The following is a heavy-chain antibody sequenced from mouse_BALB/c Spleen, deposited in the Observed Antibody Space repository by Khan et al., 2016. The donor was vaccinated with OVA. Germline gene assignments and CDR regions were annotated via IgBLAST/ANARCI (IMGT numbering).Heavy chain of an antibody. CDR2: ISYSGST. Sequence: ELVESGPGLVKPSQSLSLTCTVTGYSITSDYAWNWIRQFPGNKLEWMGYISYSGSTTYNPSLKSRISITRDTSKNQFFLQLNSVTTEDTATYDCARWFTYWGQGTLVTVSA. CDR3: ARWFTY. V-gene: IGHV3-2*02. CDR1: GYSITSDYA. J-gene: IGHJ3*01.